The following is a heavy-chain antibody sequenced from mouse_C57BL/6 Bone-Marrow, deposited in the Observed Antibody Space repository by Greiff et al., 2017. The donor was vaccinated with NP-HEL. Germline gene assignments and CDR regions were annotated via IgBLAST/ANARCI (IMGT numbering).Heavy chain of an antibody. CDR2: IDPENGDT. CDR3: TTRVYYDYEKDWFAY. CDR1: GFNIKDDY. D-gene: IGHD2-4*01. V-gene: IGHV14-4*01. Sequence: VHVKQSGAELVRPGASVKLSCTASGFNIKDDYMHWVKQRPEQGLEWIGWIDPENGDTEYASKFQGKATITADTSSNTAYLQLSSLTSEDTAVYYCTTRVYYDYEKDWFAYWGQGTLVTVSA. J-gene: IGHJ3*01.